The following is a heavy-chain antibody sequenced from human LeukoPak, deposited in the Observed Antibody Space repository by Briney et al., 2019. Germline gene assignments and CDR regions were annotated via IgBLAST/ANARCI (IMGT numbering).Heavy chain of an antibody. J-gene: IGHJ6*03. D-gene: IGHD3-16*01. V-gene: IGHV3-30*02. CDR1: GFTFSSYG. CDR2: IRSDGRNK. Sequence: GGSLRLSCAAPGFTFSSYGMQFSSYGMNWVRQAPGQGLEWVAFIRSDGRNKYYADSVKGRLTISRDNTKNMLYLQMNSLRAEDTAVYYCAKLKINYYYMDVWGKGTTVIVSS. CDR3: AKLKINYYYMDV.